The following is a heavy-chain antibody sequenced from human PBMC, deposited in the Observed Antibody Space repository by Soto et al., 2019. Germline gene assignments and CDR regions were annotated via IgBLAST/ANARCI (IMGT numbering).Heavy chain of an antibody. CDR1: GFTFSSYA. CDR3: AKDFHGHYYYYYMDV. Sequence: GGSLRLSCAASGFTFSSYAMSWVRQAPGKGLEWVSAISGSGGSTYYADSVKGRFTISRDNSKNTLYLQMNSLRAEDTAVYYCAKDFHGHYYYYYMDVWGKGTTVTVSS. CDR2: ISGSGGST. J-gene: IGHJ6*03. V-gene: IGHV3-23*01.